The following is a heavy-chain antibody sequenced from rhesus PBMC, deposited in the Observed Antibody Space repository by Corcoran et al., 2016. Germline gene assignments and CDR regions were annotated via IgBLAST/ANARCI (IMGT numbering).Heavy chain of an antibody. Sequence: QVQLQESGPAVVKPSETLSLTCAVSGGSISSSNWWDWLRQSHGKGLEWIGGIHGMTVNTFYSPSIKCRFTLSIDPSQNHFSLKLSSVTAADTAVYFCARHLGSSYGWRFDVWGAGVLVTVSS. D-gene: IGHD6-43*01. V-gene: IGHV4-93*02. J-gene: IGHJ5-1*01. CDR2: IHGMTVNT. CDR1: GGSISSSNW. CDR3: ARHLGSSYGWRFDV.